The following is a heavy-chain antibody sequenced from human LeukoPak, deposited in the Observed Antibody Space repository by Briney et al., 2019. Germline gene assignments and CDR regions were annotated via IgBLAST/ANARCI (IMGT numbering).Heavy chain of an antibody. D-gene: IGHD3-22*01. CDR2: ISSSGSTI. V-gene: IGHV3-11*01. CDR3: ARASRSSGYRRLDY. J-gene: IGHJ4*02. CDR1: GFTFSDYY. Sequence: GGSLRLSCAAPGFTFSDYYMSWIRQAPGKGLEWVSYISSSGSTIYYADSVKGRFTISRDNAKNSLYLQMNSLRAEDTAVYYCARASRSSGYRRLDYWGQGTLVTVSS.